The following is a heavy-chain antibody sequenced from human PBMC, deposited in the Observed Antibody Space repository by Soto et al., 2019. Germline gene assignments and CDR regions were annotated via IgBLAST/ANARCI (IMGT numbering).Heavy chain of an antibody. J-gene: IGHJ6*03. Sequence: GASVKVSCKASGYTFTSYEINWVRQATGQGLEWMGWMNPNSGNTGYAQKFQGRVTMTSNTSISTAYMELSSLRSEDTAVYYCARGRRVPSYYYYHMDVWGEGTTDTGSS. CDR1: GYTFTSYE. CDR2: MNPNSGNT. V-gene: IGHV1-8*01. CDR3: ARGRRVPSYYYYHMDV.